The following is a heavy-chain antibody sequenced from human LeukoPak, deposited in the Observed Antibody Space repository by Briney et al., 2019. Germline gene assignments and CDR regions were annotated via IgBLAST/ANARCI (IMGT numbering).Heavy chain of an antibody. J-gene: IGHJ4*02. D-gene: IGHD2-21*02. CDR1: GYTFTSYG. Sequence: SVTVSCKASGYTFTSYGISWVRQAPGQGLEWMGGIIPIFGTANYAQKFQGRVTITADEPTSTAYMELSSLRSEDTAVYYCARVTDCGGDCYYFDYWGQGTLVTVSS. CDR3: ARVTDCGGDCYYFDY. CDR2: IIPIFGTA. V-gene: IGHV1-69*13.